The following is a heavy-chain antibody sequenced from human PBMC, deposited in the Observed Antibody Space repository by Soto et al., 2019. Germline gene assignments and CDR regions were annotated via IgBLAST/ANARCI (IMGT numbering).Heavy chain of an antibody. Sequence: TLSLTCTVSGGSISSGGYYWSWIRQHPGKGLEWIGYIYYSGSTYYNPSLKSRVTISVDTSKNQFSLKLSSVTAADTAVYYCARDLRLYCSGGSCQDDAFDIWGQGTMVTV. CDR3: ARDLRLYCSGGSCQDDAFDI. CDR1: GGSISSGGYY. V-gene: IGHV4-31*03. D-gene: IGHD2-15*01. J-gene: IGHJ3*02. CDR2: IYYSGST.